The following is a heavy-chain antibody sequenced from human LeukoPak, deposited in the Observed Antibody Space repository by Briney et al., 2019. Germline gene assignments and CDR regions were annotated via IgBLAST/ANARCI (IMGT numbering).Heavy chain of an antibody. V-gene: IGHV3-33*08. CDR1: GFTFSSYA. D-gene: IGHD5-24*01. CDR2: IWYDGSNK. Sequence: PGRSLRLSCAASGFTFSSYAMHWVRQAPGKGLEWVAVIWYDGSNKYYADSVKGRFTISRDNSKNTLYLQMNNLRAEDTAVYYCARGLKRWLQFRYYYYYGMDVWGQGTTVTVSS. CDR3: ARGLKRWLQFRYYYYYGMDV. J-gene: IGHJ6*02.